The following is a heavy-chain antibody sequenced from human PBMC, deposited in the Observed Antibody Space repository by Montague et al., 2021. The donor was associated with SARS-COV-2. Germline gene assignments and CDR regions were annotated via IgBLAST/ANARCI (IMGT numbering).Heavy chain of an antibody. V-gene: IGHV3-7*01. CDR3: ARSLGLYDALDI. CDR1: GFIFSNYW. J-gene: IGHJ3*02. Sequence: SLRLSCAASGFIFSNYWMNWVRQAPGKGLEWVAKIQKDGSDTYYVASVKGRFTISRDNAKNSPYLQMNSLRADDTAVYYCARSLGLYDALDIWGQGIMVTVSS. D-gene: IGHD3-10*01. CDR2: IQKDGSDT.